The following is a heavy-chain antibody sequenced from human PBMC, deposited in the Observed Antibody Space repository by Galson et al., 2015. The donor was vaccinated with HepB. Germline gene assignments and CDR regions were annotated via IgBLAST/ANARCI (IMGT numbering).Heavy chain of an antibody. V-gene: IGHV4-59*12. CDR2: IYYSGST. CDR3: ARDGYNYDAFDI. J-gene: IGHJ3*02. CDR1: GGSISSYY. D-gene: IGHD5-24*01. Sequence: SLTCTVSGGSISSYYWSWIRQPPGKGLEWIGYIYYSGSTNYNPSLKSRVTISVDTSKNQFSLKLSSVTAADTAVYYCARDGYNYDAFDIWGQGTMVTVSS.